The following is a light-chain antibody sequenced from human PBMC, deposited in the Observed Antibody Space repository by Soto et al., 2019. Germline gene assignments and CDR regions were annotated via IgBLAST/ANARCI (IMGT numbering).Light chain of an antibody. CDR1: QSISSW. CDR3: QQYNSYSLT. V-gene: IGKV1-5*03. Sequence: DIQMTQSPSTLSASVGDRVTITCRASQSISSWLAWYQQKPGKAPKLLIYKAPSLESGVPSRFSGSGSGTAFTLNISSLQPDDFATYYLQQYNSYSLTFGGGTKVEIK. J-gene: IGKJ4*01. CDR2: KAP.